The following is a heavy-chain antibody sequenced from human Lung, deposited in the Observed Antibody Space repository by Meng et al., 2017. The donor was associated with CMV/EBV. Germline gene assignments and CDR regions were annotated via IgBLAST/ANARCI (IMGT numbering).Heavy chain of an antibody. CDR3: ARESPGYSSSWYDY. CDR1: GFTFSTYW. V-gene: IGHV3-7*01. D-gene: IGHD6-13*01. Sequence: ESXKISXAASGFTFSTYWMSWVRQAPGKGLEWVANIKQDGSEKYYVDSVKGRFTISGDNAKNSLYLQMNSLRAEDTAVYYCARESPGYSSSWYDYWGQGTLVXVSS. J-gene: IGHJ4*02. CDR2: IKQDGSEK.